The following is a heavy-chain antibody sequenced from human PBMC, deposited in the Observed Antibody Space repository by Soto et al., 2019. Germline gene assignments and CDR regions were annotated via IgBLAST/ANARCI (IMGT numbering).Heavy chain of an antibody. CDR3: ARSRIPIFGVVTPLFDY. D-gene: IGHD3-3*01. J-gene: IGHJ4*02. V-gene: IGHV1-2*04. CDR2: INPNSGGT. Sequence: QVQLVQSGAEVKKPGASVKVSCKASGYTFTGYYMHWVRQAPGQGLEWMGWINPNSGGTNYAQKFQGWVTMTRDTSIRTAYMELSRLGSDDTAVYYCARSRIPIFGVVTPLFDYWGQGTLVTVSS. CDR1: GYTFTGYY.